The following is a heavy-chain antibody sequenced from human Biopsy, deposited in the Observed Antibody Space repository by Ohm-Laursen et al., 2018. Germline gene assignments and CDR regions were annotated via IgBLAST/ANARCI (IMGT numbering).Heavy chain of an antibody. J-gene: IGHJ5*02. CDR2: INAKTGDT. CDR3: TRGGYYYDSLAYYYWFDP. D-gene: IGHD3-22*01. V-gene: IGHV1-2*02. Sequence: ASVKVSCKASGYTFTGYHVHWVRQAPGQGLEWMGWINAKTGDTNYAQKFQGRVTMTRDTSISTAYVDLSSLRSDDTDVYYCTRGGYYYDSLAYYYWFDPWGQGTLVTVSS. CDR1: GYTFTGYH.